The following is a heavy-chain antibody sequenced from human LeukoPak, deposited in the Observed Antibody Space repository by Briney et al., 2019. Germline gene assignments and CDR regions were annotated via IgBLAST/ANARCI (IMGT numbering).Heavy chain of an antibody. CDR3: ARGVLGGSGSYYRPPDAFDI. Sequence: PSETLSLTCTVSSGSISTSNYYWGWVRQPPGKALEWIGNIFYTGSTYYSPSLKSRVTISLDTSRNQFSLRLNSVTAADTAVYYCARGVLGGSGSYYRPPDAFDIWGQGTMVTVSS. D-gene: IGHD3-10*01. CDR1: SGSISTSNYY. CDR2: IFYTGST. V-gene: IGHV4-39*07. J-gene: IGHJ3*02.